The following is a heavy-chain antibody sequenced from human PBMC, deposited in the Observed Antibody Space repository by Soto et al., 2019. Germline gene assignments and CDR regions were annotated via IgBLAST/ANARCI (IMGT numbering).Heavy chain of an antibody. V-gene: IGHV1-69*06. CDR1: GGTFSSFC. D-gene: IGHD5-12*01. CDR3: AREASGYDF. Sequence: SVKVSCKASGGTFSSFCISWVRQAPGKGLEWMGGIIPVFGRPNYAQRFRGRLTITADTATNTTYMELSDLTSEDTAVYYCAREASGYDFWGQGTQVTVS. CDR2: IIPVFGRP. J-gene: IGHJ1*01.